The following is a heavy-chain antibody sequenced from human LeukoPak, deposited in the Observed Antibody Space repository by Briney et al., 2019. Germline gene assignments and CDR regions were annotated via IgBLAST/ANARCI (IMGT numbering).Heavy chain of an antibody. CDR2: ISGSGGST. J-gene: IGHJ4*02. D-gene: IGHD3-16*01. CDR1: GFTFSSYA. Sequence: PGGSLRLSCAASGFTFSSYAMSWVRQAPGKGLEWVSAISGSGGSTYYADSVKGRFTISRDNSKNTLYLQMNSLRAEDTAVYYCAKAPYDYVWGSYHPLGYWGQGTLVTVSS. CDR3: AKAPYDYVWGSYHPLGY. V-gene: IGHV3-23*01.